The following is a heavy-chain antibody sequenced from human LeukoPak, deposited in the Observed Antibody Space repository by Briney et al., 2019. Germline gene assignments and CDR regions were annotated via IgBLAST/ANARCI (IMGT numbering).Heavy chain of an antibody. CDR3: ARGLDP. CDR1: GGSFSGYY. CDR2: INHSGST. V-gene: IGHV4-34*01. J-gene: IGHJ5*02. Sequence: SETLSLTCAVYGGSFSGYYWSWIRPPPGKGLEWIGEINHSGSTNYNPSLKSRVTISVDTSKDQFSLKLSSVTAADTAVYYCARGLDPWGQGTLVTVSS.